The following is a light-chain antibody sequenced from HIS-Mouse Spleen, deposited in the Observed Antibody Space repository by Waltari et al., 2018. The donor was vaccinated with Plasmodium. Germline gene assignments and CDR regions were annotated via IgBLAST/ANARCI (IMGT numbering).Light chain of an antibody. CDR2: KDS. CDR1: KLGDKY. CDR3: QSADSSGTPNWV. V-gene: IGLV3-25*03. J-gene: IGLJ3*02. Sequence: SYELTQPPSVSVSPGQTASITCSGDKLGDKYACWYQQKPGQSPVLVIYKDSERPSGIPERFSGSSSGTTVTLTISGVQAEDEADYYCQSADSSGTPNWVFGGGTKLTVL.